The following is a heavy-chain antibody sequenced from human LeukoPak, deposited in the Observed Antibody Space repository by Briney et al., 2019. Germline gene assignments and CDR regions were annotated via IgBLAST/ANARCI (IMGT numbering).Heavy chain of an antibody. D-gene: IGHD3-3*01. CDR3: ARAYYDFWSGYYTHWFDP. V-gene: IGHV4-39*01. CDR1: GGSISSSSYY. Sequence: SETLSLTCTVSGGSISSSSYYWGWIRQPPGKRLEWIGSIYYSGSTYYNPSLKSRVTISVDTSKNQFSLKLSSVTAADTAVYYCARAYYDFWSGYYTHWFDPWGQGALVTVSS. J-gene: IGHJ5*02. CDR2: IYYSGST.